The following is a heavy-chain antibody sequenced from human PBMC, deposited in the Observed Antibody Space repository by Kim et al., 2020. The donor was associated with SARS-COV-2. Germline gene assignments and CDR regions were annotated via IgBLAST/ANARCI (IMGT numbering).Heavy chain of an antibody. J-gene: IGHJ3*02. Sequence: SETLSLTCAVSGGSISSGGYSWSWIRQPPGKGLEWIGYIYHSGSTYYNPSLKSRVTISVDRSKNQFSLKLSSVTAADTAVYYCASARGYSSSPAFDIWGQGTMVTVSS. CDR2: IYHSGST. V-gene: IGHV4-30-2*01. D-gene: IGHD6-6*01. CDR3: ASARGYSSSPAFDI. CDR1: GGSISSGGYS.